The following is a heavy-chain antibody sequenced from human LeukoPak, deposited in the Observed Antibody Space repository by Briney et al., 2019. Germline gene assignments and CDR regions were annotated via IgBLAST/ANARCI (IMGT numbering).Heavy chain of an antibody. CDR1: GFTFSSYG. Sequence: GGSLRLSCAASGFTFSSYGMHWVRQAPGKGLEWVAVISYDGSNKYYADSVKGRFTISRDNSKNTLYLQINSLRAEDTAVYYCARGPRETDAFDIWGPGTMVTVSS. J-gene: IGHJ3*02. CDR3: ARGPRETDAFDI. V-gene: IGHV3-30*03. D-gene: IGHD3-10*01. CDR2: ISYDGSNK.